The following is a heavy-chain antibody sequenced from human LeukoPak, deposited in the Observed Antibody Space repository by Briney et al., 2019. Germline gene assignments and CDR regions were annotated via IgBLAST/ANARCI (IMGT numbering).Heavy chain of an antibody. CDR1: GGTFSSYA. D-gene: IGHD6-19*01. V-gene: IGHV1-69*13. CDR3: ARDPGIAVAGTYYYYYMDV. J-gene: IGHJ6*03. Sequence: SVKVSCKASGGTFSSYAISWVRQAPGQGLEWMGGIIPTFGTANYAQKFQGRVTITADESTSTAYMELSSLRSEDTAVYYCARDPGIAVAGTYYYYYMDVWGKGTTVTVSS. CDR2: IIPTFGTA.